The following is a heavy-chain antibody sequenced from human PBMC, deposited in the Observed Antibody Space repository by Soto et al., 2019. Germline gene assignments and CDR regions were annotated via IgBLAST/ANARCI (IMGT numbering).Heavy chain of an antibody. J-gene: IGHJ4*02. CDR2: ISGYNGNT. Sequence: GASVKVSCKASGYTFTNYGITWVRQAPGQGLEWMGWISGYNGNTNYAQKLQGRVTMTTDTSTSTAYMEMRSLTSDDTAVYYCTRAVGYGGKAYFDYWGQETLVTVSS. V-gene: IGHV1-18*01. CDR3: TRAVGYGGKAYFDY. CDR1: GYTFTNYG. D-gene: IGHD4-17*01.